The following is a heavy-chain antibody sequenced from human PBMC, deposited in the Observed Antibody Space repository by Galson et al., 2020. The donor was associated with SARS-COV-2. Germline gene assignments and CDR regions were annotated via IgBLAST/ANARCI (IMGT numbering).Heavy chain of an antibody. CDR2: IWYDGSNK. CDR3: ARDRYYDSSGYYHPPPIDY. J-gene: IGHJ4*02. CDR1: GFTFSSYG. D-gene: IGHD3-22*01. V-gene: IGHV3-33*01. Sequence: GESLKISCAASGFTFSSYGMHWVRQAPGKGLEWVAVIWYDGSNKYYADSVKGRFTISRDNSKNTLYLQMNSLRAEDTAVYYCARDRYYDSSGYYHPPPIDYWGQGTLVTVSS.